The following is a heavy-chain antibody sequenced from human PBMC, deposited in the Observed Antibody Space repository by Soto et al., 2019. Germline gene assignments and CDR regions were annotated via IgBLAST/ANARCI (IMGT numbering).Heavy chain of an antibody. Sequence: ASVKVSCKASGYTFTGYYMHWVRQAPGQGLEWMGWINPNSGGTNYAQKFQGWVTMTRDTSISTAYMELSRLRSDDTAVYYCAREGGWDYDFWSGSNWFDPWGQGTLVTVSS. D-gene: IGHD3-3*01. CDR3: AREGGWDYDFWSGSNWFDP. V-gene: IGHV1-2*04. CDR1: GYTFTGYY. CDR2: INPNSGGT. J-gene: IGHJ5*02.